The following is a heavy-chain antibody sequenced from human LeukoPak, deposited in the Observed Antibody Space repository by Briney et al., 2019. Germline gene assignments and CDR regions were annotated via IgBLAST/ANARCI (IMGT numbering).Heavy chain of an antibody. CDR1: GFTFSTYI. V-gene: IGHV3-48*02. Sequence: EGSLRLSCAASGFTFSTYIMNWVRQAPGKGLEWVSYISSTSNTIYYADSVKGRFTISRDNAKNSLYLQMNSLRDEDTAVYYCARGDGNDYWGQGTLVTVSS. D-gene: IGHD1-26*01. CDR2: ISSTSNTI. CDR3: ARGDGNDY. J-gene: IGHJ4*02.